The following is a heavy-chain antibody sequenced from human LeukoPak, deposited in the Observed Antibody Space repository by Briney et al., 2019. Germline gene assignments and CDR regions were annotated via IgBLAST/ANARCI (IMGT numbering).Heavy chain of an antibody. V-gene: IGHV4-39*07. J-gene: IGHJ6*03. D-gene: IGHD4/OR15-4a*01. CDR3: GGSLYGGYFMDV. CDR1: GGSISSSSYY. CDR2: IYYSGST. Sequence: PSETLSLTCTVSGGSISSSSYYWGWIRQSQGKGLEWIGSIYYSGSTYYNPSLKSRVTISVDTSKNQFSLKMSSVTAADTAVYYCGGSLYGGYFMDVWGKGTTVTISS.